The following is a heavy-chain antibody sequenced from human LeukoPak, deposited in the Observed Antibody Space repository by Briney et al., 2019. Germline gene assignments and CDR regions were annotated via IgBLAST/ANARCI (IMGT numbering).Heavy chain of an antibody. CDR1: GYTFTSYY. Sequence: GASVKVSCKASGYTFTSYYMHWVRQAPGQGLEWMGIINPSGGSTSYAQKFQGRVTITTDESTSTAYMELSSLRSEDTAVYYCAREALGYCSSTSCYLGDWGQGTLVTVSS. V-gene: IGHV1-46*01. J-gene: IGHJ4*02. CDR3: AREALGYCSSTSCYLGD. D-gene: IGHD2-2*01. CDR2: INPSGGST.